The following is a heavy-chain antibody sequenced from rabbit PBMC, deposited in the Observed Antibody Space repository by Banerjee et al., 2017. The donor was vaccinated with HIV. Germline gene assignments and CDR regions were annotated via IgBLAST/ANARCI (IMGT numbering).Heavy chain of an antibody. Sequence: QEQLEESGGDLVKPEGSLTLTCTASGFSFSSSYWICWVRQAPGKGLEWIACIGAGSSGSTYYASWAKGRFTISKTSSTTVTLQMASLTAADTATYFCARRGHSGVGYLALWGQGTLVTVS. CDR1: GFSFSSSYW. J-gene: IGHJ4*01. D-gene: IGHD1-1*01. CDR3: ARRGHSGVGYLAL. CDR2: IGAGSSGST. V-gene: IGHV1S45*01.